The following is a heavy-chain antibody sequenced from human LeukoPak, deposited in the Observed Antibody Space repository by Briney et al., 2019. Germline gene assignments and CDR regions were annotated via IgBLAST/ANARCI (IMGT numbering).Heavy chain of an antibody. J-gene: IGHJ6*04. CDR3: ARGANSSWYCYGMDV. CDR2: INAGNGNT. D-gene: IGHD6-13*01. V-gene: IGHV1-3*01. CDR1: GYTFTSYA. Sequence: GASVKVSCKASGYTFTSYAMHWVRQAPGQRLAWMGWINAGNGNTKYSQKFQGRVTITRDTSASTAYMELSSLRSEDTAVYYCARGANSSWYCYGMDVWGKGTTVTVSS.